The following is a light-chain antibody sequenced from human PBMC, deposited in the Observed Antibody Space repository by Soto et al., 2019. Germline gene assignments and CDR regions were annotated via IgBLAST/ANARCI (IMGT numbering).Light chain of an antibody. CDR2: AAS. J-gene: IGKJ4*01. V-gene: IGKV1-9*01. CDR1: QRIVSY. CDR3: QQLNSYPLT. Sequence: DIQRTHSPSTLCASVGDRVTITCRGIQRIVSYLAWYQQKPGQAPNLLIYAASTLQSGVPSRFSGSGSGTDFTLTISNLQPEDFATYYCQQLNSYPLTFGGGTKVDIK.